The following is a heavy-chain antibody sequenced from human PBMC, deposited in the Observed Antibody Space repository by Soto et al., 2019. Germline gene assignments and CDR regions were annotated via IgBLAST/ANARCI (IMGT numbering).Heavy chain of an antibody. Sequence: QVQLQQWGAGLLKPSETLSLTCAVYDGSFSGYYWSWLRQTPGKGLEWIGESNYSGRTKYNPSLERRVTISVDTSKNQFSLRLSSVTAADTTVYYCARTGGMDVWSQGATVTVSS. V-gene: IGHV4-34*01. CDR1: DGSFSGYY. CDR2: SNYSGRT. CDR3: ARTGGMDV. J-gene: IGHJ6*02.